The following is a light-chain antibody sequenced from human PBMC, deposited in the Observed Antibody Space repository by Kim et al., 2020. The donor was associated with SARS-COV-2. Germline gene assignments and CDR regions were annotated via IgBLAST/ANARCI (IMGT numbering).Light chain of an antibody. V-gene: IGKV3-20*01. CDR1: QSVSSNF. CDR3: QLYIGLPPTWT. Sequence: PGERATLSCRASQSVSSNFIDWYQQKPGQAPRLLIHDASSRDTGIPDRFSGRGSGTDFTLTISRLEPEDFAVYYCQLYIGLPPTWTFGQGTKVDIK. CDR2: DAS. J-gene: IGKJ1*01.